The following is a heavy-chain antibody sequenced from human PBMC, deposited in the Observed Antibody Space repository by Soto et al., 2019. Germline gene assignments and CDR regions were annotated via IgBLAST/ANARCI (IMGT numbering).Heavy chain of an antibody. CDR1: GGTFSSYA. J-gene: IGHJ5*02. D-gene: IGHD3-3*01. CDR2: IIPIFGTA. CDR3: ERDQRSTIFGLVRNWFDP. Sequence: QVQLVQSGAEVKKPGSSVKVSCKASGGTFSSYAISWVRQAPGQGLEWMGGIIPIFGTANYAQKFQGRVTITADESTSTAYMELSSLRSADTSVDYCERDQRSTIFGLVRNWFDPWGQGTLVTVSS. V-gene: IGHV1-69*01.